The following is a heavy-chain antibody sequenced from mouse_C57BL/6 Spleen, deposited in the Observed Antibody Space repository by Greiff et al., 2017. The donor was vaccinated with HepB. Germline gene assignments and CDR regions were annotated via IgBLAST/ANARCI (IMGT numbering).Heavy chain of an antibody. J-gene: IGHJ1*03. Sequence: QVQLQQPGAELVRPGSSVKLSCKASGYTFTSYWMHWVKQRPIQGLEWIGNIDPSDSETHYNQKFKDKATLTVDKSSSTAYMQLRSLTSEDSAVYYCARKDPYGNSMYFDVWGTGTTVTVSS. CDR3: ARKDPYGNSMYFDV. D-gene: IGHD2-1*01. CDR2: IDPSDSET. V-gene: IGHV1-52*01. CDR1: GYTFTSYW.